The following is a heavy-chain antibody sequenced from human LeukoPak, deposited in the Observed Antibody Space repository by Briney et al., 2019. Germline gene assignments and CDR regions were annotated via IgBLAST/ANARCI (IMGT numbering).Heavy chain of an antibody. J-gene: IGHJ3*02. V-gene: IGHV1-2*06. CDR1: GYTFTGYY. CDR2: INPNSGGT. D-gene: IGHD4-23*01. CDR3: ARLRLDGGNDAFDI. Sequence: ASVKVSCKASGYTFTGYYMHWVRQAPGQGLEWMGRINPNSGGTNYAQKFQGRVTITADESTSTAYMELSSLRSEDTAVYYCARLRLDGGNDAFDIWGQGTMVTVSS.